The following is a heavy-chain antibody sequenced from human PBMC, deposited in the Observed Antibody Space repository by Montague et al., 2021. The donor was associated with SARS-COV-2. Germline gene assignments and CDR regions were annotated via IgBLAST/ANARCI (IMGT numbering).Heavy chain of an antibody. V-gene: IGHV4-34*01. CDR2: INHSGST. J-gene: IGHJ6*02. Sequence: SETLSLTCAVYGGSFSGYYWSWIRQPPGKGLEWIGEINHSGSTNYNPSLKSRVTISVDTSKNQFSLKLSSVTAADTAVYYCARGPHGSRWHYYFYYGMDVWGQGTTVTVSS. CDR1: GGSFSGYY. CDR3: ARGPHGSRWHYYFYYGMDV. D-gene: IGHD6-13*01.